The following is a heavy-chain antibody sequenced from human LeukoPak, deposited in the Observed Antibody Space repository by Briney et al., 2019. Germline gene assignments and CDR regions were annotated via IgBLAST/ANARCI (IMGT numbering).Heavy chain of an antibody. Sequence: GGSLRLSCAASGFTFSSYAMSWVRQAPGKGLEWVSAVSGSGGSTYSADSVKGRFTISRDNSKNMVYLQTSSLRAEDTAVYYCARAGSWSSRPYFDYWGQGILVSVSS. V-gene: IGHV3-23*01. CDR3: ARAGSWSSRPYFDY. D-gene: IGHD1-26*01. CDR2: VSGSGGST. CDR1: GFTFSSYA. J-gene: IGHJ4*02.